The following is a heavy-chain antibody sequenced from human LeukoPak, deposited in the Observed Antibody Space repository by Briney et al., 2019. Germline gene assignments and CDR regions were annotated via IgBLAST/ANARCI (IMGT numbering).Heavy chain of an antibody. CDR2: ISSSSSYI. CDR1: GFTFSYSS. J-gene: IGHJ3*02. D-gene: IGHD2-8*01. Sequence: GGSLRLSCAASGFTFSYSSMNWVRQAPGKGLEWVSSISSSSSYIYYADSVKGRFTISRDNAKNSLYLQMNSLRAEDTAVYFCARVLGCTNGVCHDAFDIWGQGTVVTVSS. CDR3: ARVLGCTNGVCHDAFDI. V-gene: IGHV3-21*01.